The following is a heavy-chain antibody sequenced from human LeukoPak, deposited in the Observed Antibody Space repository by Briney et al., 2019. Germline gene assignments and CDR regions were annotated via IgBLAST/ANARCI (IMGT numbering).Heavy chain of an antibody. V-gene: IGHV3-53*01. CDR3: ATLAKDDL. CDR2: IYSGGST. D-gene: IGHD5-12*01. CDR1: GFTVSSNY. Sequence: GGSLRLSCAASGFTVSSNYMSWVRQAPGKGLEWVSVIYSGGSTYYADYVKGRLTISRDNSKKTLYLQMNSLRAEDTAEYYCATLAKDDLWGQGTLVTVSS. J-gene: IGHJ4*02.